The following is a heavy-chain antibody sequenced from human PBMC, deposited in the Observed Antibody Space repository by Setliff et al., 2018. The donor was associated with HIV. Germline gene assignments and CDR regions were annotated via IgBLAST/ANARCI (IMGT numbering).Heavy chain of an antibody. J-gene: IGHJ5*02. CDR2: INPSTSEV. Sequence: LGESLKISCKASGYSFMGYWIGWVRQMPGRGLEWMGFINPSTSEVRYRPSLQGQVTMSVDKSISTAFLQWSSLAASDTAMYYCVRDQIGDVQVAGTWGTWGQGTLVTVSS. D-gene: IGHD6-19*01. V-gene: IGHV5-51*01. CDR1: GYSFMGYW. CDR3: VRDQIGDVQVAGTWGT.